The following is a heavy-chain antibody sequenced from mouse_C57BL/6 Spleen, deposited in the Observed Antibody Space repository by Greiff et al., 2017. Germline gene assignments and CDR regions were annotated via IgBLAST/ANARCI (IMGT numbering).Heavy chain of an antibody. CDR3: ARWDYGNSRDAMDY. J-gene: IGHJ4*01. CDR2: INPYNGGT. CDR1: GYTFTDYY. V-gene: IGHV1-19*01. Sequence: VQLQQSGPVLVKPGASVKMSCKASGYTFTDYYLNWVKQSHGKSLEWIGVINPYNGGTSYNQKFKGKATMTVDKTSSTAYMGLNSLTSEDSAVYYCARWDYGNSRDAMDYWGQGTSVTVSS. D-gene: IGHD1-1*01.